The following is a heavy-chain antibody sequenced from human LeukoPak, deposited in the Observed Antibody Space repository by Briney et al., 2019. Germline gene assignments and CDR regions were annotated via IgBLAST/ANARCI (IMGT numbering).Heavy chain of an antibody. CDR2: INGDGSTI. CDR1: GFTFSSYW. CDR3: ARVPQLGSIEY. D-gene: IGHD7-27*01. Sequence: GGSLRLSCAASGFTFSSYWMHWVRQAPGKGLVWVSRINGDGSTITYADSVKGRFTISRDNAENTLYLQMNSLRAEDTAVYYCARVPQLGSIEYWGRGTLVTVSS. V-gene: IGHV3-74*01. J-gene: IGHJ4*02.